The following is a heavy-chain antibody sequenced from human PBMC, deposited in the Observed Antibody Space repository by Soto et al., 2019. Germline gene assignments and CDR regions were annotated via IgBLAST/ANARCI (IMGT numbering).Heavy chain of an antibody. CDR2: VNLSGSS. CDR3: ARMFAY. J-gene: IGHJ4*02. D-gene: IGHD3-10*02. CDR1: GKSLNYHY. Sequence: SETLALTCLVPGKSLNYHYWCCLRQPPGKGLEWIGDVNLSGSSNHNPSRKSRVTISIATSKNQFSLKLNSVTAADTAVYYCARMFAYWGPGALVTVS. V-gene: IGHV4-34*01.